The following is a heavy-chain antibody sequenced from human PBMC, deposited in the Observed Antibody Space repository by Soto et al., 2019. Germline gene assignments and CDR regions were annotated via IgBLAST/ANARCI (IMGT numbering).Heavy chain of an antibody. CDR1: GDSVSSNSAA. CDR2: TYYRSKWNN. Sequence: SQTLSLTCAISGDSVSSNSAAWNWIRQSPSRGLEWLGRTYYRSKWNNDYAVSVKSRITINPDTSKNQFSLQLNSVTPEDTAVYYCARDRFGIVATTFYYYYGMDVWGQGTTVTVSS. CDR3: ARDRFGIVATTFYYYYGMDV. J-gene: IGHJ6*02. D-gene: IGHD5-12*01. V-gene: IGHV6-1*01.